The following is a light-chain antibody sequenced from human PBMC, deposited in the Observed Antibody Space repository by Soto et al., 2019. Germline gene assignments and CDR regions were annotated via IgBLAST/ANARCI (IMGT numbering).Light chain of an antibody. CDR2: EVS. V-gene: IGLV2-23*02. CDR1: SSDVGSYNV. Sequence: QSALTQPASVSGSPGQSITISCTGTSSDVGSYNVVSWYQQHPGKAPKLIISEVSKRPSGISDRFSGPKSGSTASLAISGLQAEDEADYYCCSYAGTPTHTVFGGGTQLTVL. CDR3: CSYAGTPTHTV. J-gene: IGLJ7*01.